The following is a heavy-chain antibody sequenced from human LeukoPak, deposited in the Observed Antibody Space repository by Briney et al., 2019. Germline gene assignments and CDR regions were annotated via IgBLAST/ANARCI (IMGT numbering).Heavy chain of an antibody. CDR1: GFTFSDYF. V-gene: IGHV3-11*06. Sequence: GGSLRLSCAASGFTFSDYFMSWVRQAPGKGLEWLSYINGRGTYIDYAESLKGRITISRDNAQNSLYLQMNSLRVEDTAVYYCARSGREATEIDYWGQGTLVTVSS. CDR3: ARSGREATEIDY. CDR2: INGRGTYI. D-gene: IGHD1-1*01. J-gene: IGHJ4*02.